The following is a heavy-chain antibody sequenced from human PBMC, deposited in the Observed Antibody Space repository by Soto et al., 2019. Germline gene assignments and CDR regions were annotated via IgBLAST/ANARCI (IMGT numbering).Heavy chain of an antibody. V-gene: IGHV4-59*01. Sequence: SETLSLTCTVSGGSISSYYWSWIRQPPGKGLEWIGNIYYSGSTNYNPSLKSRVTMSVDTSKNQFSLKLTSVTAADAALYYCARDSGGSINGYYYGVDVWGQGTTVTVS. D-gene: IGHD2-15*01. CDR2: IYYSGST. J-gene: IGHJ6*02. CDR3: ARDSGGSINGYYYGVDV. CDR1: GGSISSYY.